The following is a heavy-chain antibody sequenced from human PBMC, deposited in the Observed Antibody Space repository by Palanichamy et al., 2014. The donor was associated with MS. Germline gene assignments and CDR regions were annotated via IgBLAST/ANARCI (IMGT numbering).Heavy chain of an antibody. CDR3: ARRRYDSSGYGFDY. V-gene: IGHV3-48*02. CDR2: ISSSSSTI. CDR1: GFTFSSYS. Sequence: EVQLVESGGGLVQPGGSLRLSCAASGFTFSSYSMNWVRQAPGKGLEWVSYISSSSSTIYYADSVKGRFTISRDNAKNSLYLQMNSLRDEDTAVYYCARRRYDSSGYGFDYWGQGTLVTVSS. J-gene: IGHJ4*02. D-gene: IGHD3-22*01.